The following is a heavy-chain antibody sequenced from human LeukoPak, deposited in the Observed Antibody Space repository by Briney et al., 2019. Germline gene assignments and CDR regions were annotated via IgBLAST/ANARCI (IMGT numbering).Heavy chain of an antibody. CDR3: ARDYGSGSGSFDY. V-gene: IGHV1-24*01. D-gene: IGHD3-10*01. J-gene: IGHJ4*02. Sequence: ASVKVSCKVSGYTLTELSMHWVRQAPGKGLEWMGGFDPEDGETIYAQKFQGRVTMTEDTSTSTAYMELRSLRSDDTAVYYCARDYGSGSGSFDYWGQGTLVTVSS. CDR1: GYTLTELS. CDR2: FDPEDGET.